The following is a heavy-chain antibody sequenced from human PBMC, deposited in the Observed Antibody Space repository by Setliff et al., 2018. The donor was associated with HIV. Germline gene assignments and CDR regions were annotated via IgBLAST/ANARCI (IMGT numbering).Heavy chain of an antibody. D-gene: IGHD6-19*01. J-gene: IGHJ4*02. V-gene: IGHV4-39*02. Sequence: SETLSLTCNVSGASLSGSGFYWGWLRQPPGKGLQWIGSIYYTGNTFYNVSLTSRVTISIDTSKNLFFLTVRSVTAADTGIYYCARLGSGWHWVTRIDYWGRGTLVTVSS. CDR1: GASLSGSGFY. CDR3: ARLGSGWHWVTRIDY. CDR2: IYYTGNT.